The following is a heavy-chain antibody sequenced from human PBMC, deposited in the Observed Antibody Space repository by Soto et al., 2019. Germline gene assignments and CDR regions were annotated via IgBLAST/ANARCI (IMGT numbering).Heavy chain of an antibody. CDR3: ARDLSYAFDY. Sequence: EVQLVESGGGLVQPGGCLRLSCAASGFIFTSYSMNWVRQAPGKGLEWLSYIRIDSNHIGYADSVRGRFTISSDIAKNSLYLQMNSLRDEDTAVYYCARDLSYAFDYWGQGTLVTVSS. D-gene: IGHD1-26*01. CDR1: GFIFTSYS. J-gene: IGHJ4*02. CDR2: IRIDSNHI. V-gene: IGHV3-48*02.